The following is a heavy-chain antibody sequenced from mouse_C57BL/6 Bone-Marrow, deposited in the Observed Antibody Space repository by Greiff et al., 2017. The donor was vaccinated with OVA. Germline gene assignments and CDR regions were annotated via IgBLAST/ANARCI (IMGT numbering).Heavy chain of an antibody. CDR3: ARLVVATGFDY. J-gene: IGHJ2*01. V-gene: IGHV1-52*01. Sequence: QVQLKQPGAELVRPGSSVKLSCKASGYTFTSYWMHWVKQRPIQGLEWIGNIDPSDSETHSNQKFKDKATLTVDKSSSTAYMQLSSLTSEDSAVYYCARLVVATGFDYWGQGTTLTVSS. D-gene: IGHD1-1*01. CDR1: GYTFTSYW. CDR2: IDPSDSET.